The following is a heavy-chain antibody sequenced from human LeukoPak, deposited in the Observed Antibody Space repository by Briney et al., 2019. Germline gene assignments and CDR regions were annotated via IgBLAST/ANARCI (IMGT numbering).Heavy chain of an antibody. V-gene: IGHV4-4*02. CDR3: ARGSYHFFDY. Sequence: SGTLSLTCAVSGGSISSSNWWSWVRQTPGKGLEWIGEISHTGNTNYNPSLESRVSISVDKSKNQFSLKVTSVTAADTAVYYCARGSYHFFDYWGQGTLVTVSS. CDR1: GGSISSSNW. CDR2: ISHTGNT. D-gene: IGHD1-26*01. J-gene: IGHJ4*02.